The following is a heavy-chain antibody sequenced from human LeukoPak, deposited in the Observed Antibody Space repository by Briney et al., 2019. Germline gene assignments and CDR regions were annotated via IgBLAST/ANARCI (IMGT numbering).Heavy chain of an antibody. Sequence: SETLSLTCTVSGGSISSSSYYWGWIRQPPGRGLEWIGSFSYSGSFYYTPSLKNRVSMSIDTSKNQFSLELNSVTAADTAVYYCARHARNLVYEVFDYWGQGALVTVSS. V-gene: IGHV4-39*01. CDR3: ARHARNLVYEVFDY. D-gene: IGHD1-14*01. J-gene: IGHJ4*02. CDR1: GGSISSSSYY. CDR2: FSYSGSF.